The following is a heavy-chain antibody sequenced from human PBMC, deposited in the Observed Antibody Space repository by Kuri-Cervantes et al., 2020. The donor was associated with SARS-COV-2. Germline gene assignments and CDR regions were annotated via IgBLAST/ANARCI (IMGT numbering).Heavy chain of an antibody. V-gene: IGHV3-21*01. J-gene: IGHJ4*02. Sequence: ETLSLTCAASGFTFSSYTMNWVRQAPGKGLEWVSSISSRSNYIYYADSVEGRFTISRDNAKNSLYLQMNSLRAEDTAVYYCARDLDRVGTSALGYWGQGTLVTVSS. D-gene: IGHD2-2*01. CDR3: ARDLDRVGTSALGY. CDR2: ISSRSNYI. CDR1: GFTFSSYT.